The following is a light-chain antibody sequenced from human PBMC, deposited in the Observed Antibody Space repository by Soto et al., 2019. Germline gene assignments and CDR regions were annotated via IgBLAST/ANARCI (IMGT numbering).Light chain of an antibody. J-gene: IGLJ1*01. CDR3: SSYVGSNNFV. CDR2: EVS. V-gene: IGLV2-8*01. CDR1: SSDVGGYNY. Sequence: QSALTQPPSASGSPEQSVTISCTGTSSDVGGYNYVSWYQQHPGKAPKLMIYEVSKRPSGVPDRFSGSKSGNTASLTVSGLQAEDEADYYCSSYVGSNNFVFGTGTKLTVL.